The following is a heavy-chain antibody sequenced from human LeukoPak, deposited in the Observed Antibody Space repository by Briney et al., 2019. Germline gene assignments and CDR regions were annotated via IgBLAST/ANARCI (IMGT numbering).Heavy chain of an antibody. V-gene: IGHV3-7*01. CDR3: AKVRTLSSSSAWFDP. CDR2: IKQDGSEK. CDR1: GFTFSSYW. Sequence: GGSLRLSCAASGFTFSSYWMSWVRQAPGKGLEWVANIKQDGSEKYYVDSVKGRFTISRDNAKNSLYLQMNSLRAEDTAVYYCAKVRTLSSSSAWFDPWGQGTLVTVSS. J-gene: IGHJ5*02. D-gene: IGHD6-6*01.